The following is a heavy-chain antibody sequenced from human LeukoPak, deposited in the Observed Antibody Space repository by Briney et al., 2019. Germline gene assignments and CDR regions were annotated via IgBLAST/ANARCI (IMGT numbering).Heavy chain of an antibody. J-gene: IGHJ3*01. D-gene: IGHD4-11*01. CDR2: ISRDSGSR. CDR1: GFKFDSYA. Sequence: AGGSLRLSCAASGFKFDSYAFHWVRQVPGKGLEWVSGISRDSGSRVYANSVKGRFTISRDNAKSSLYLQMNSLRVEDTALYYCVKRGHSASDVRAFDVWGQGTMVTVSS. V-gene: IGHV3-9*01. CDR3: VKRGHSASDVRAFDV.